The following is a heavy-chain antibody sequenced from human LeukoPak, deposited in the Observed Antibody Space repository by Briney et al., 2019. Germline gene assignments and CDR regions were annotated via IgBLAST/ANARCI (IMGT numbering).Heavy chain of an antibody. CDR3: AREIHYDFQDAFDI. J-gene: IGHJ3*02. D-gene: IGHD3-3*01. Sequence: SETLSLTCTVSGGSISSGGYYWSWIRQHPGKGLEWIGYIYYSGSTYYNLSLKSRVTISVDTSKNQFSLKLSSVTAADTAVYYCAREIHYDFQDAFDIWGQGTMVTVSS. CDR2: IYYSGST. V-gene: IGHV4-31*03. CDR1: GGSISSGGYY.